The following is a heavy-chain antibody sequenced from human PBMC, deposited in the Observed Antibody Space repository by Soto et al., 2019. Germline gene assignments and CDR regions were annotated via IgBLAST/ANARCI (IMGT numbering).Heavy chain of an antibody. CDR3: AGYFINRYYYYYGMDV. D-gene: IGHD3-9*01. CDR2: IIPIFGTA. Sequence: ASVNVSCKSSGGTFSSYSMSWVRQAPGQGLEWMGWIIPIFGTANYAQKFQGRVTITADESTRTAYMELSSLRSEDTAVYYCAGYFINRYYYYYGMDVWGQGTTVTVSS. CDR1: GGTFSSYS. V-gene: IGHV1-69*13. J-gene: IGHJ6*02.